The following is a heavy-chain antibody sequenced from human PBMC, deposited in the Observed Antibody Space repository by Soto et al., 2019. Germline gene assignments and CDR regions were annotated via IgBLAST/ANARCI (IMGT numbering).Heavy chain of an antibody. Sequence: EKLVESGGGVVQPGRSLRLSCAASGFTFSTSGMHWVRQVPGKGLEWVAVIWYDGSNKYYGASVKGRFTISRDNSKNNLYLQMNSLRAEDTAVYYCARDKEYSSRRRNYYYGMDVWCQGTTVTVSS. D-gene: IGHD6-6*01. CDR2: IWYDGSNK. V-gene: IGHV3-33*01. J-gene: IGHJ6*02. CDR3: ARDKEYSSRRRNYYYGMDV. CDR1: GFTFSTSG.